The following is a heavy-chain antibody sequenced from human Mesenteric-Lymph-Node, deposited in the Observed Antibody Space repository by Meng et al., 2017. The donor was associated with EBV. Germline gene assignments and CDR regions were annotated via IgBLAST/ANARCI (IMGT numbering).Heavy chain of an antibody. D-gene: IGHD2-15*01. CDR1: GFTFSDYS. J-gene: IGHJ5*02. V-gene: IGHV3-21*01. CDR3: ARDLYVVVAAAGHNLFDP. CDR2: ISDSSSNI. Sequence: EVQLVESGGXLVKPGXPLRLPXVXSGFTFSDYSMNWVRHAPGKGLEWVSYISDSSSNINYADSVKGRFTISRDNAKNSLYLQMNSLRPEDTAIYYCARDLYVVVAAAGHNLFDPWGQGTLGTVSS.